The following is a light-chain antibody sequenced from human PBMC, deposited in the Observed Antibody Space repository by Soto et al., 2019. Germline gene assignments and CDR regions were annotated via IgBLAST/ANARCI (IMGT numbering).Light chain of an antibody. CDR1: QSVGLS. CDR2: DAS. V-gene: IGKV3-11*01. Sequence: EVVLTQSPATLSLSPGGRATPSCSASQSVGLSLAWYQQKPGQAPRLLIYDASGRASGIPARFSGSGSGTDFTLTISSLEPEDFAVYYCQQRSSWPPWTFGQGTKVDIK. J-gene: IGKJ1*01. CDR3: QQRSSWPPWT.